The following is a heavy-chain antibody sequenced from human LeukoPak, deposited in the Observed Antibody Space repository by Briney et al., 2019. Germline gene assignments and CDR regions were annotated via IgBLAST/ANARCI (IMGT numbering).Heavy chain of an antibody. V-gene: IGHV3-30-3*01. CDR3: ARERGGGPSEVMDV. CDR2: ISYDGSNK. CDR1: GFTFSSYA. J-gene: IGHJ6*02. D-gene: IGHD4-23*01. Sequence: PGGSLTLSCAASGFTFSSYAMHWVRQAPGKGLEWVAVISYDGSNKYYADSVKGRFTISRDNAKNTLYLQMNSLRGEDTAVFYCARERGGGPSEVMDVWGQGTTVSVSS.